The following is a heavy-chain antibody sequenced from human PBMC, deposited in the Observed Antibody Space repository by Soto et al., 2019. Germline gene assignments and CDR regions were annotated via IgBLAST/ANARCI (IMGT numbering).Heavy chain of an antibody. V-gene: IGHV4-34*01. CDR3: ARGGGIVVVPAAVAGTHGMDV. CDR2: INHSGST. CDR1: GGSFSGYY. Sequence: QVQLQQWGAGLLKPSETLSLTYAVYGGSFSGYYWSWIRQPPGKGLEWIGEINHSGSTNYNPSLKSRVTISVDTSKNQFSLKLSSVTAADTAVYYCARGGGIVVVPAAVAGTHGMDVWGQGTTVTVSS. D-gene: IGHD2-2*01. J-gene: IGHJ6*02.